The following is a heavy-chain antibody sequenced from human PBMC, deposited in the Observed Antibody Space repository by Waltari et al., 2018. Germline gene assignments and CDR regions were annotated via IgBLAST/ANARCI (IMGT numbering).Heavy chain of an antibody. CDR1: GFTVSSNY. Sequence: EVQLVETGGGLIQPGGSLRLSCAASGFTVSSNYMSWVRQAPGKGLEWVSVIYSGGGKYYADSVKGRFTISRDNSKNTLYLQMNSLRAEDTAVYYCARSPSCGGDCYSWFDPWGQGTLVTVSS. D-gene: IGHD2-21*01. CDR3: ARSPSCGGDCYSWFDP. V-gene: IGHV3-53*02. CDR2: IYSGGGK. J-gene: IGHJ5*02.